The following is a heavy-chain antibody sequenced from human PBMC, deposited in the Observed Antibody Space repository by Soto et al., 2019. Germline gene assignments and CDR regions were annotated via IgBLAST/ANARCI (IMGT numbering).Heavy chain of an antibody. J-gene: IGHJ4*02. V-gene: IGHV3-30*18. CDR1: GFTFSSYG. CDR2: ISYDGSNK. D-gene: IGHD2-15*01. Sequence: QVQLVESGGGVVQPGRSLILSCVASGFTFSSYGMHWVRQAPGKGLEWVAVISYDGSNKYYADSVKGRFTISRDNSKNTLYLQMNSLRAEDTAVYYCAKVDGYCSGGSCYSDPFDYWGQGTLVTVSS. CDR3: AKVDGYCSGGSCYSDPFDY.